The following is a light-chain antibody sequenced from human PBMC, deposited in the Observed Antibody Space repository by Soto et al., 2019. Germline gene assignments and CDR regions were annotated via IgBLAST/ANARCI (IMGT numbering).Light chain of an antibody. CDR3: PHYCSSPWT. J-gene: IGKJ1*01. V-gene: IGKV3-20*01. CDR2: DAS. Sequence: EIVLTQSPGTLSLSPGERATLSCRASQSVSGSYLAWFQQKPGQAPRLLIYDASTRATGVPGRFSGSGSGTDFSLTISRLEPADFEVYYDPHYCSSPWTFGQGTKVVSK. CDR1: QSVSGSY.